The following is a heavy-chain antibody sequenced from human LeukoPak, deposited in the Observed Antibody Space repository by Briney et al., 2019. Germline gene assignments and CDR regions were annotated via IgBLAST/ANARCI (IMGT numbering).Heavy chain of an antibody. Sequence: PGGSLRLSCGASGFTFSNYAMYWVRQAPGKGLEWVSGLTGRGDSAYYADSVKGQFTISRDNSKNTLYLEMNSLRADDAAVYYCAKRGNTISFFDPWGQGTLVTVSS. CDR3: AKRGNTISFFDP. CDR2: LTGRGDSA. CDR1: GFTFSNYA. J-gene: IGHJ5*02. D-gene: IGHD1-1*01. V-gene: IGHV3-23*01.